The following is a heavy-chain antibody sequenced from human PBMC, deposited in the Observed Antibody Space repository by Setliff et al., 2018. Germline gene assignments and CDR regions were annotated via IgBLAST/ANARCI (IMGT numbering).Heavy chain of an antibody. D-gene: IGHD2-15*01. CDR3: ASYESYCYGGSCYYFDY. Sequence: ASVKVSCKTSGYTFTNYAIHWVRQAPGLRLQWMGWINADNGNTKYSQEFQGRVTITMDTSANTVYMELSSLRSEDTAVYYCASYESYCYGGSCYYFDYWGQGTLVTVSS. J-gene: IGHJ4*02. V-gene: IGHV1-3*03. CDR2: INADNGNT. CDR1: GYTFTNYA.